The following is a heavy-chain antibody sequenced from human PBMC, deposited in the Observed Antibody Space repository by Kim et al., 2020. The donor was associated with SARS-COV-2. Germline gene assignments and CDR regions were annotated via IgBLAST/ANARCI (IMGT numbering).Heavy chain of an antibody. J-gene: IGHJ6*02. Sequence: ASVKVSCKASGYTFSNYAIHWVRQAPGQRLEWMGWIIAGNGNTKFSQKFQGRVTITRDTSATTAYMELSSLRSEDTAVYYCARASFGNWNYGYYYYYGMDVWGQGTTVTVSS. D-gene: IGHD1-7*01. CDR3: ARASFGNWNYGYYYYYGMDV. CDR2: IIAGNGNT. V-gene: IGHV1-3*01. CDR1: GYTFSNYA.